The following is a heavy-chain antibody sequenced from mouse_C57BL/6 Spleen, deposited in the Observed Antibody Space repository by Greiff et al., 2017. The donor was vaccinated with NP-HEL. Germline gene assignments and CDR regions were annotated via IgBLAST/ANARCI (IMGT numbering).Heavy chain of an antibody. J-gene: IGHJ2*01. CDR3: TREGLIYDGYSYYFDY. Sequence: EVMLVESGEGLVKPGGSLKLSCAASGFTFSSYAMSWVRQTPEKRLEWVAYISSGGDYIYYADTVKGRFTISRDNARNTLYLQMSSLKSEDTAMYYCTREGLIYDGYSYYFDYWGQGTTLTVSS. V-gene: IGHV5-9-1*02. D-gene: IGHD2-3*01. CDR1: GFTFSSYA. CDR2: ISSGGDYI.